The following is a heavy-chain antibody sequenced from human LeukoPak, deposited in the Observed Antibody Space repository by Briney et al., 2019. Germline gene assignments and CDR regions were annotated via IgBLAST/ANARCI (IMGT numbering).Heavy chain of an antibody. V-gene: IGHV3-30*18. D-gene: IGHD4-17*01. Sequence: PGGSLRLSCAASGFTFSSYGMHWVRQAPGKGLEWVGVISYDGSNKYYADSVKGRFTISRDNSKNTLYLQMNSLRAEDTAVYYCAKLSMTTVPLGNYWGQGTLVTVSS. CDR1: GFTFSSYG. CDR2: ISYDGSNK. CDR3: AKLSMTTVPLGNY. J-gene: IGHJ4*02.